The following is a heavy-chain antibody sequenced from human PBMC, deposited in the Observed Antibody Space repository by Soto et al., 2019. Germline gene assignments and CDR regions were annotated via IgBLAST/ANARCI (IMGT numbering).Heavy chain of an antibody. Sequence: QVVQSGAEVRKPGASVKVSCKASGYSFTTYYIHWFRQAPGQGLEWMAIINPNGGSTNSAQKFQGRVTVTRDMSASTVYMELSSLRSDDTAVYYCAPFCSAGGCPPGPWNWGRGTMVTVSS. CDR3: APFCSAGGCPPGPWN. CDR1: GYSFTTYY. V-gene: IGHV1-46*03. J-gene: IGHJ3*01. CDR2: INPNGGST. D-gene: IGHD2-15*01.